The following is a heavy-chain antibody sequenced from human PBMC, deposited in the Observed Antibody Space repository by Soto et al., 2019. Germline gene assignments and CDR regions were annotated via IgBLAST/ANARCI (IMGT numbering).Heavy chain of an antibody. J-gene: IGHJ4*02. CDR3: ARAPYSSGWYVGVDY. Sequence: PSETLSLTCTVSGGSVSSGSYYWSWIRQPPGKGLEWIGYIYYSGSTNYNPSLKSRVTISVDTSKNQFSLKLSSVTAADTAVYYCARAPYSSGWYVGVDYWGQGTLVTVS. CDR2: IYYSGST. CDR1: GGSVSSGSYY. D-gene: IGHD6-19*01. V-gene: IGHV4-61*01.